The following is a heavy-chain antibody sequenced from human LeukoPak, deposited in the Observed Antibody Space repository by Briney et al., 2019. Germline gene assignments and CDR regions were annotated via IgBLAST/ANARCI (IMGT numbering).Heavy chain of an antibody. V-gene: IGHV4-31*03. Sequence: SETLSLTCTVSGVSISSGGYYWSWIRQHPGKGLEWIGYIYYSGSTYYNPSLKSRVTISVDTSKNQFSLKLSSVTAADTAVYYCARVRLHYMDVWGKGTTVTVSS. CDR3: ARVRLHYMDV. CDR2: IYYSGST. CDR1: GVSISSGGYY. J-gene: IGHJ6*03.